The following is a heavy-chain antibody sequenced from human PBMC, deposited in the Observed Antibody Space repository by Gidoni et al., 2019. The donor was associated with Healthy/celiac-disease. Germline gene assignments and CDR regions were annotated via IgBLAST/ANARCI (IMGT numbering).Heavy chain of an antibody. J-gene: IGHJ2*01. CDR2: ISSSSSYI. CDR1: GFTFSSYS. CDR3: ARDLGGCSGGSCYFESDWYFDL. Sequence: EVQLVESGGGLVKPGGSLRLSCAASGFTFSSYSRTWVRQAPGKGLEWVSSISSSSSYIYYADSVKGRFTISRDNAKNSLYLQMNSLRAEDTAVYYCARDLGGCSGGSCYFESDWYFDLWGRGTLVTVSS. V-gene: IGHV3-21*01. D-gene: IGHD2-15*01.